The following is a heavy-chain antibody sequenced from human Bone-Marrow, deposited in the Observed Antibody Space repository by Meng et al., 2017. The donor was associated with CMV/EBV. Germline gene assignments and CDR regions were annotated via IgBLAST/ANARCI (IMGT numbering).Heavy chain of an antibody. V-gene: IGHV3-21*01. Sequence: GGSLRLSCAASGFTFSSYSMNWVRQAPGKGLEWVSSISSSSSYIYYADSVKGRFTISRDNAKNSLYLQMNSLRAEDTAVYYCARVAGGKRLYWYFDLWGRGTLVTVSS. CDR3: ARVAGGKRLYWYFDL. CDR1: GFTFSSYS. CDR2: ISSSSSYI. D-gene: IGHD3-16*01. J-gene: IGHJ2*01.